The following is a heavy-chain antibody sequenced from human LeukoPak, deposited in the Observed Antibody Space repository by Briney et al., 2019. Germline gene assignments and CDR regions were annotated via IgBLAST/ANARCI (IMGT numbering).Heavy chain of an antibody. CDR3: ARGSTSCYRLWRECYFDY. CDR2: INPNSGGT. D-gene: IGHD2-2*01. V-gene: IGHV1-2*02. CDR1: GYTFTGYY. J-gene: IGHJ4*02. Sequence: ASVKVSCKASGYTFTGYYMHWVRQAPGQGLEWMGWINPNSGGTNYAQKFQGRVTMTRDTSISTGYMELSRLRSDDTAVYYRARGSTSCYRLWRECYFDYWGQGTLVTVSS.